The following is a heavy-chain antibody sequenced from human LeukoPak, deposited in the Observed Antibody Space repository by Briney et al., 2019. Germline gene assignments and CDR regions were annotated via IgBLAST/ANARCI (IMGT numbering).Heavy chain of an antibody. J-gene: IGHJ3*02. CDR1: GYTFTSYD. Sequence: ASVKVSCKASGYTFTSYDINWVRQATGQGLEWMGWISAYNGNTNYAQKFQGRVTMTRDTSISTAYMELSRLRSDDTAVYYCARDTNFDWFSFAFDIWGQGTMVTVSS. CDR2: ISAYNGNT. V-gene: IGHV1-2*02. D-gene: IGHD3-9*01. CDR3: ARDTNFDWFSFAFDI.